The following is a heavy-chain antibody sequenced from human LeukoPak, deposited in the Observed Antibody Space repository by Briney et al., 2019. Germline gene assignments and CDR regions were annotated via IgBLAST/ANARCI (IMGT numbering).Heavy chain of an antibody. CDR3: VRHGLGSSWFGFDY. Sequence: PGESLKISCKGSGDIFITYWIGWVRQMPGKGVEGMGIIYPGDSDPRYSPSFQGQVTISADKSISTAYLQWSSLKASDSAMYYCVRHGLGSSWFGFDYWGQGTLVTVSS. CDR1: GDIFITYW. CDR2: IYPGDSDP. V-gene: IGHV5-51*01. J-gene: IGHJ4*02. D-gene: IGHD6-13*01.